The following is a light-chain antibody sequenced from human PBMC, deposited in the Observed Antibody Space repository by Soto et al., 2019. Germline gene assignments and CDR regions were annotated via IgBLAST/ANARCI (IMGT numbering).Light chain of an antibody. J-gene: IGKJ1*01. CDR3: QHVGT. CDR2: GTS. CDR1: QSLSTVF. Sequence: DIVLTQSPGTLPLSPGEGATLSCRASQSLSTVFLAWYQQKPGQAPRLLIYGTSRKATGIPDRFGGSGSGTEFTLTISSLQSEDFAVYYCQHVGTFGQGTKVDIK. V-gene: IGKV3-20*01.